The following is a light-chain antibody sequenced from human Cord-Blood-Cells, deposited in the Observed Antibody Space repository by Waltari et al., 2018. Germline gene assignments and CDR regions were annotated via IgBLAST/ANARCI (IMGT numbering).Light chain of an antibody. Sequence: SYELTQPPSVSVSPGQTARITCSGDALPKQYAYWYQQKPGQAPVLGIYKDSERPSGIPERFSGSSSGTTVTLTISGVQAEVEADYYCQSADSSGTYVVFGGGTKLTVL. J-gene: IGLJ2*01. CDR1: ALPKQY. CDR3: QSADSSGTYVV. CDR2: KDS. V-gene: IGLV3-25*02.